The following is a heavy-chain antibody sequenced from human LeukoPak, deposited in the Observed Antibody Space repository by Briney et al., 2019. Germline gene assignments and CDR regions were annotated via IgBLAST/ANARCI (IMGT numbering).Heavy chain of an antibody. CDR3: VRHIPGYQLPRSPWFDP. CDR2: IYYSGTT. J-gene: IGHJ5*02. V-gene: IGHV4-39*01. D-gene: IGHD2-2*01. Sequence: SETLSLTCIVSGGSITTTSYYWGWIRQPPGKGLEWIGSIYYSGTTYYNPSLKSRVTISVDTSKNQFSLKLNSVTAADTAIFYYVRHIPGYQLPRSPWFDPWGQGTLVTVSS. CDR1: GGSITTTSYY.